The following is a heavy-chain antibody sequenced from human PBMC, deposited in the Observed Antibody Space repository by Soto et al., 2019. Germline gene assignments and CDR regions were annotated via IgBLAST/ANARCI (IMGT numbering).Heavy chain of an antibody. J-gene: IGHJ4*02. V-gene: IGHV1-18*01. D-gene: IGHD2-21*02. CDR3: ARVTTPIDS. CDR1: GYTFTNFG. Sequence: QVQLVQSGAEVKKPGASVKVSCKASGYTFTNFGISWVRQAPGQGLEWMGWISAYNGNTNYAQKFQGRVTMTTDTSTSPAYMEVRSLRFDDPAVYYCARVTTPIDSWGQGTLVTVSS. CDR2: ISAYNGNT.